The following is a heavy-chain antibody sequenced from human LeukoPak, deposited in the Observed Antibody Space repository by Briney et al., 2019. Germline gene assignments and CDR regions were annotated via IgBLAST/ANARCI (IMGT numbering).Heavy chain of an antibody. Sequence: GASVKVSCKASGGTFSSYAISWVRQAPGQGLEWMGVIVPDFATTNYAQKFQGRVTITADKSTSTAYMELSSLRSEDTAVYYCAIWKGAAAGAEYFQHWGQGTLVTVSS. CDR3: AIWKGAAAGAEYFQH. CDR1: GGTFSSYA. D-gene: IGHD6-13*01. J-gene: IGHJ1*01. CDR2: IVPDFATT. V-gene: IGHV1-69*06.